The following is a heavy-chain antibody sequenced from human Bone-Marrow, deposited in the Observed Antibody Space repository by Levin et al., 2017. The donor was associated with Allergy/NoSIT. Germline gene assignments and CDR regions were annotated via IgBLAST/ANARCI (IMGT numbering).Heavy chain of an antibody. CDR3: ARRRSSGSPGKIRSGGRKTNYYYYGMDG. CDR2: MNPNSGNT. Sequence: ASVKVSCKASGYTFTSYDINWVRQATGQGLEWMGWMNPNSGNTGYAQKFQGRVTMTRNTSISTAYMELSSLRSEDTAVYYCARRRSSGSPGKIRSGGRKTNYYYYGMDGWGQGTTVTVSS. V-gene: IGHV1-8*01. D-gene: IGHD6-19*01. CDR1: GYTFTSYD. J-gene: IGHJ6*02.